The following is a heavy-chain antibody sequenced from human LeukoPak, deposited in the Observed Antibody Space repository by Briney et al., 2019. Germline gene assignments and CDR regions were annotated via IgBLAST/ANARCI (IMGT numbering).Heavy chain of an antibody. CDR2: IIPILGIA. D-gene: IGHD2-8*01. CDR1: GGTFSSYA. V-gene: IGHV1-69*04. Sequence: SVKVSCKASGGTFSSYAISWVRQAPGQGLEWMGRIIPILGIANYAQKFQGRVTTTADKSTSTAYMELSSLRSEDTAVYYCARDSVYAISRYWFDPWGQGTLVTVSS. J-gene: IGHJ5*02. CDR3: ARDSVYAISRYWFDP.